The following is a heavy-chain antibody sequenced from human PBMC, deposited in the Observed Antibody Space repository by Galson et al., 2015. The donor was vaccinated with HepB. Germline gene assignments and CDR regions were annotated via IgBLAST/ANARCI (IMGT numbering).Heavy chain of an antibody. V-gene: IGHV3-53*01. CDR3: ARSAAGFGGVPYYLDV. CDR2: IFSGGTT. D-gene: IGHD3-16*01. Sequence: VIFSGGTTFHADSVKGRFTMSRDKSQNMVHLHMNNLRAEDTAVYYCARSAAGFGGVPYYLDVWGKGTTVTVSS. J-gene: IGHJ6*03.